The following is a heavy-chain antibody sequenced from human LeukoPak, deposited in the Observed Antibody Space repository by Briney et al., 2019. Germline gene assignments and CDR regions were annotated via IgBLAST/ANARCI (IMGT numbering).Heavy chain of an antibody. CDR2: ISGSGGST. V-gene: IGHV3-23*01. J-gene: IGHJ4*02. CDR1: GYTFSSYV. Sequence: WGSLRLSCEASGYTFSSYVMRWVRQAPGQGLEWVSAISGSGGSTYYADSVKGRFTISRDTSKNTLYLQMNSPRAEDTAVYYCAKDLRWPSFDYWGQGTLVTVSS. D-gene: IGHD4-23*01. CDR3: AKDLRWPSFDY.